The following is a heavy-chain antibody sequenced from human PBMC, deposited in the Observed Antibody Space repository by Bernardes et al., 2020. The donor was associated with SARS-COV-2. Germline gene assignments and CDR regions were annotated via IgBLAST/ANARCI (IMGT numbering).Heavy chain of an antibody. CDR3: ARDLNNGGWFDP. V-gene: IGHV1-24*01. CDR2: FDPEDGET. CDR1: GYTLTELS. D-gene: IGHD4-17*01. J-gene: IGHJ5*02. Sequence: ASVKVSCKVSGYTLTELSMHWVRQAPGKGLEWMGGFDPEDGETIYAQKFQGRFTISRDNAKNSLYLQMNSLRAEDTAVYYCARDLNNGGWFDPWGQGTLVTVSS.